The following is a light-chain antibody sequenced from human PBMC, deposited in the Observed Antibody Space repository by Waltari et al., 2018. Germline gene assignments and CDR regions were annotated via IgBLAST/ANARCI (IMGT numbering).Light chain of an antibody. Sequence: YVLTQPPSVSVAPGNTATITCGGDDVGSSSVHWYQKKPGQAPVLVIFYDNDRPSGIPGRFSGSNSGNTATLTISRVEAGDEADYYCQVWETTRGHQGVFGPGTKVTVL. CDR3: QVWETTRGHQGV. CDR1: DVGSSS. J-gene: IGLJ1*01. CDR2: YDN. V-gene: IGLV3-21*01.